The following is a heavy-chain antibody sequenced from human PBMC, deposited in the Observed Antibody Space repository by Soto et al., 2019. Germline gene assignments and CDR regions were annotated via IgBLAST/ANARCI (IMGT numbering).Heavy chain of an antibody. CDR2: IHYSGGT. V-gene: IGHV4-61*01. D-gene: IGHD1-26*01. Sequence: SATLSLTCTVSGASVTDTRYSWTWIRQPPGKGLEWIAYIHYSGGTKYNPSLKTPVTISIDTSKNQFSLKVSSVTAADTAVYYCARAEAWDLLPVGWDFWGQGTLVTVSS. J-gene: IGHJ4*02. CDR3: ARAEAWDLLPVGWDF. CDR1: GASVTDTRYS.